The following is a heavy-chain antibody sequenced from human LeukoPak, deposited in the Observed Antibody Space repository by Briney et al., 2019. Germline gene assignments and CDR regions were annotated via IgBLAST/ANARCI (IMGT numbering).Heavy chain of an antibody. D-gene: IGHD2-2*01. Sequence: PSQTLSLTCTVSGGSISSGGYYWSWIRQHPGTGLEWIGYIYYSGSTYYNPSLKSRVTISVDTSKNQFSLKLSSVTAADTAVYYCARALGRYCSSTSCYGYYFDYWGQGTLVTVSS. CDR1: GGSISSGGYY. CDR2: IYYSGST. CDR3: ARALGRYCSSTSCYGYYFDY. V-gene: IGHV4-31*03. J-gene: IGHJ4*02.